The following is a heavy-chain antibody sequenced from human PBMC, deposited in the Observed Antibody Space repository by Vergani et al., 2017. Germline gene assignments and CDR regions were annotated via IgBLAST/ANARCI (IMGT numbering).Heavy chain of an antibody. V-gene: IGHV4-34*01. J-gene: IGHJ6*02. CDR3: ARGGRAARFSYYYYGMDV. CDR2: INHSGST. Sequence: QVQLQESGPGLVKPSETLSLTCTVSGGSFSGYYWSWIRQPPGKGLEWIGEINHSGSTNYNPSLKSRVTISVDTSKNQFSLKLSSVTAADTAVYYCARGGRAARFSYYYYGMDVWGQGTTVTVSS. D-gene: IGHD6-6*01. CDR1: GGSFSGYY.